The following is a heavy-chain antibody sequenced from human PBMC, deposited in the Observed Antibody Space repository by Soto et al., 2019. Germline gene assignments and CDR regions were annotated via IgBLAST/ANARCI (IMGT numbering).Heavy chain of an antibody. D-gene: IGHD3-10*01. CDR2: IYPGGGNI. J-gene: IGHJ6*02. CDR3: ARGPLLWGDV. V-gene: IGHV1-2*02. CDR1: GYSFTSHY. Sequence: ASVKVSCKAIGYSFTSHYMHWVRQAPGQGLEWMGTIYPGGGNIDYAQKFKGRVTMTRDTSISTAYMELSRLRSEGTAVYYCARGPLLWGDVWGQGTTVTVSS.